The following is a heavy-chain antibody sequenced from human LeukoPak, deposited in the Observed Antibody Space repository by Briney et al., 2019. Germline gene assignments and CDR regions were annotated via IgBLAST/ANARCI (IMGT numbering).Heavy chain of an antibody. D-gene: IGHD1-14*01. J-gene: IGHJ6*02. CDR1: GFTFSSYG. CDR2: ISYDGSNK. Sequence: GRSLRLSCAASGFTFSSYGTHWVRQAPGKGLEWVAVISYDGSNKYYADSVKGRFTISRDNSKNTLYLQMNSLRAEDTAVYYCAKDLRGKEPNYGMDVWGQGTTVTVSS. CDR3: AKDLRGKEPNYGMDV. V-gene: IGHV3-30*18.